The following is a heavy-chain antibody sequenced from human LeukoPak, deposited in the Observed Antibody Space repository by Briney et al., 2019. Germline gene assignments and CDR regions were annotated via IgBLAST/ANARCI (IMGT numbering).Heavy chain of an antibody. V-gene: IGHV3-30*18. CDR2: ISYDGSNK. Sequence: GGSLRLSCAASGFTLSSYGMHWVRQAPGKGLEWVAVISYDGSNKYYADSVKGRFTISRDNSKNTLYLQMNSLRAEDTAVYYCAKHGPMVRGVISYFDYWGQGTLVTVSS. CDR3: AKHGPMVRGVISYFDY. D-gene: IGHD3-10*01. CDR1: GFTLSSYG. J-gene: IGHJ4*02.